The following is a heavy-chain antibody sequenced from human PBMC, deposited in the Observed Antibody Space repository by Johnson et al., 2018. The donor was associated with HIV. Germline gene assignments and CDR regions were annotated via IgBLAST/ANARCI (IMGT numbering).Heavy chain of an antibody. V-gene: IGHV3-30*03. CDR1: GFTFSSYG. CDR3: ARVGDWGSAYDAFDI. CDR2: ISYDGTNI. D-gene: IGHD7-27*01. Sequence: QVQLVESGGGLVQPGGSLRLSCAASGFTFSSYGMHWVRQAPGKGLEWVAVISYDGTNIYYADSVKGRFTISRDNSKKTLYLQMSSLRIEDTAVYYCARVGDWGSAYDAFDIWGQGTMVTVSS. J-gene: IGHJ3*02.